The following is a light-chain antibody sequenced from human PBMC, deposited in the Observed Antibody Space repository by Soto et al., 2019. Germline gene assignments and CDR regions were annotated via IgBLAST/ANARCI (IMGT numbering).Light chain of an antibody. CDR3: QQLNSSTPFT. V-gene: IGKV1-9*01. CDR1: QGISSY. J-gene: IGKJ3*01. CDR2: AAS. Sequence: IQLTQSPSSLSASVGDRVTITCRASQGISSYLAWYQQKPGKAPKLLIYAASTLQSGVPSRFSVSGSGTDFTLTISSLQPEDFATYYCQQLNSSTPFTFGPGTKVDIK.